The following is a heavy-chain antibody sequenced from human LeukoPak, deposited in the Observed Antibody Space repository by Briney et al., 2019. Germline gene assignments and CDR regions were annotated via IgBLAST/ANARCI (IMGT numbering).Heavy chain of an antibody. J-gene: IGHJ4*02. D-gene: IGHD6-19*01. Sequence: GESLKISCKASGYSFTSYWIGWVRQMPGKGLEWMGIIYPGDSDTRYSPSFQGQVTISADKSISTAYLQWSSLKASDTAMYYCARHPRSSVWYGDYWGQGTLVTVSS. CDR2: IYPGDSDT. V-gene: IGHV5-51*01. CDR1: GYSFTSYW. CDR3: ARHPRSSVWYGDY.